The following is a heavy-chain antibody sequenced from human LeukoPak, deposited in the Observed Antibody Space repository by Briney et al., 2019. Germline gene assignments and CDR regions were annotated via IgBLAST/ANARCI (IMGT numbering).Heavy chain of an antibody. CDR1: GFTFSSYW. V-gene: IGHV3-7*03. D-gene: IGHD6-19*01. J-gene: IGHJ5*02. CDR2: IKQDGSEK. Sequence: GGSLRLSCAASGFTFSSYWMSWVRQAPGKGLEWVANIKQDGSEKYYVDSVKGRSTISRDNAKNSLYLQTNSLRAEDTAVYYCARRYSSGWYGWFDPWGQGTLVTVSS. CDR3: ARRYSSGWYGWFDP.